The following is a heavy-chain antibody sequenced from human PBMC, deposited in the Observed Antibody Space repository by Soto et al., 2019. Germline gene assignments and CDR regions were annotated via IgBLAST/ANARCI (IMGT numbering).Heavy chain of an antibody. CDR2: IYPGDSDT. J-gene: IGHJ6*02. CDR1: GYSFTSYW. CDR3: ACSWELPPLGMDF. V-gene: IGHV5-51*01. D-gene: IGHD1-26*01. Sequence: PGESLKISCKGSGYSFTSYWIGWVRQMPGKGLEWMGIIYPGDSDTRYSPSFQGQVTISADKSISTAYLQWSSLKASDTAMYYCACSWELPPLGMDFWCQGITVSVSS.